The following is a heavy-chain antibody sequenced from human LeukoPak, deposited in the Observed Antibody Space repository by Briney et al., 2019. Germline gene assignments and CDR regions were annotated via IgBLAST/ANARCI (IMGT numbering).Heavy chain of an antibody. CDR2: INPSGGST. Sequence: ASVKVSCKASGYTFTSSYIHWVRQAPGQGLEWMGIINPSGGSTSYAQKLQGRVTMTRDTSTSTVNMDLGSLRSEDTAVYYCARDTGSARAHTLFDYWGQGTLVTVSP. D-gene: IGHD6-19*01. CDR1: GYTFTSSY. J-gene: IGHJ4*02. V-gene: IGHV1-46*01. CDR3: ARDTGSARAHTLFDY.